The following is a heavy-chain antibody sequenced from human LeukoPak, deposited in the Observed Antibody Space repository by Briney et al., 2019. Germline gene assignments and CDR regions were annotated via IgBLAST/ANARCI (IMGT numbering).Heavy chain of an antibody. D-gene: IGHD3-10*01. CDR3: ARGRRVIAP. V-gene: IGHV4-34*01. Sequence: SETLSLTCAVYGGSFSGYYWSWIRQPPGKGLEWIGEINHSGSTNYNPSLKSRVTTSVDTSKNQFSLKLSSVTAADTAVYYCARGRRVIAPWGQGTLVTVSS. CDR2: INHSGST. CDR1: GGSFSGYY. J-gene: IGHJ5*02.